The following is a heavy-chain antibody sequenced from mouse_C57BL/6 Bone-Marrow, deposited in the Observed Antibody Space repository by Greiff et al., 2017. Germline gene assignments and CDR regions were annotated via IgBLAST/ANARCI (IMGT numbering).Heavy chain of an antibody. J-gene: IGHJ2*01. CDR2: IDPNSGGT. D-gene: IGHD2-4*01. Sequence: QVQLQQPGAELVKPGASVKLSCKASGYTFTSYWMHWVKQRPGRGLEWIGRIDPNSGGTKYNEKFKSKATLTVDKPSSPAYMQLSSLTSEDSAVYICARPVYYDYGGYFDYWGQGTTLTVSS. V-gene: IGHV1-72*01. CDR1: GYTFTSYW. CDR3: ARPVYYDYGGYFDY.